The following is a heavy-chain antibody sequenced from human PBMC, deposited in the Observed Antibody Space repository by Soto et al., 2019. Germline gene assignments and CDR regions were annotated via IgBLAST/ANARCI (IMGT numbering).Heavy chain of an antibody. CDR2: INHSGST. CDR3: ARGISVIVAVQGDAPDNCYFDS. V-gene: IGHV4-34*01. D-gene: IGHD3-22*01. CDR1: GGSFSGYY. Sequence: QVQLQQWGAGLLKPSETLSLTCAVYGGSFSGYYWTWVRQPPGKGLEWIGEINHSGSTNQNPSLKSRVNILVDTSKNQFSLKLRSVTAADTAVYYCARGISVIVAVQGDAPDNCYFDSWGQGTLVTVSS. J-gene: IGHJ4*02.